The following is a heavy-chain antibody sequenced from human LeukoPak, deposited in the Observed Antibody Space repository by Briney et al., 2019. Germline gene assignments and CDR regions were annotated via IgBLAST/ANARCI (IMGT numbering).Heavy chain of an antibody. V-gene: IGHV4-59*08. D-gene: IGHD3-16*01. J-gene: IGHJ6*03. CDR1: GASISSFY. Sequence: SETLSLTCTVSGASISSFYWSWIRQPPGKGLEWIEYIYYSGSINYNPSLKSRVTISVDTSKNQFSLRLRSVTAADTAVYYCAKHEGSTFGGVSDYYMDVWGKGTTVTVSS. CDR3: AKHEGSTFGGVSDYYMDV. CDR2: IYYSGSI.